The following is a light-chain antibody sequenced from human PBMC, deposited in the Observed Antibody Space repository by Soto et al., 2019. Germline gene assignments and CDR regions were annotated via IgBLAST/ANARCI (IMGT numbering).Light chain of an antibody. J-gene: IGKJ4*01. CDR1: QSVSSW. V-gene: IGKV1-5*01. CDR3: QQYNTYFLT. CDR2: DAS. Sequence: DIQMTQSPSTLSASVGDRVTITCRASQSVSSWLAWYQQKPGKAPKLLIYDASSLESGVPSRFSGSGSGTDFTLTISSLQADDVAVYHCQQYNTYFLTFGGGTKVEIK.